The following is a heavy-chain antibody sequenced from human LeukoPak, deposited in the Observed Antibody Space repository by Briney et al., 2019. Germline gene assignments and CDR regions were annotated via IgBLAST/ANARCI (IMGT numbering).Heavy chain of an antibody. CDR3: ARGWNSGYDQTFDY. J-gene: IGHJ4*02. D-gene: IGHD5-12*01. Sequence: SETLSLTCAVYGGSFSGYYWSWIRQPPGKGLEWIGEINHSGSTNYNPPLKSRVTISVDTSKNQFSLKLSSVTAADTAVYYCARGWNSGYDQTFDYWGQGTLVTVSS. V-gene: IGHV4-34*01. CDR2: INHSGST. CDR1: GGSFSGYY.